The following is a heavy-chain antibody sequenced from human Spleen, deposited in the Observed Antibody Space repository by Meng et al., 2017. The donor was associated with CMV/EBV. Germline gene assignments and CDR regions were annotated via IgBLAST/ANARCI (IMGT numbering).Heavy chain of an antibody. J-gene: IGHJ5*02. V-gene: IGHV4-39*07. CDR2: IYYSGST. D-gene: IGHD3-16*01. CDR3: ARQGGGANWFDP. Sequence: SDTLSLTCTVSGGSISSSSYYWGWIRQPPGKGLEWIGSIYYSGSTYYNPSLKSRVTISVDTSKNQFSLKLSSVTAADTAVYYCARQGGGANWFDPWGQGTLVTVSS. CDR1: GGSISSSSYY.